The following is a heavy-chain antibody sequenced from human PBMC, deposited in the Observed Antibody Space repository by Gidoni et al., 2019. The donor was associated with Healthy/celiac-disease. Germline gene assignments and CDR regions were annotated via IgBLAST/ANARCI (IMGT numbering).Heavy chain of an antibody. J-gene: IGHJ3*02. Sequence: QVQLQESGPGLVKPSEPLSLTCTVSGGSVSSGSYSWSLIRQPPGKGLEWIGYIYYSGSTNYNPSLKSRVTISVDTSKNQFSLKLSSVTAADTAVYYCARVPTYYYDSSGPRQPFDAFDIWGQGTMVTVSS. CDR1: GGSVSSGSYS. D-gene: IGHD3-22*01. CDR3: ARVPTYYYDSSGPRQPFDAFDI. V-gene: IGHV4-61*01. CDR2: IYYSGST.